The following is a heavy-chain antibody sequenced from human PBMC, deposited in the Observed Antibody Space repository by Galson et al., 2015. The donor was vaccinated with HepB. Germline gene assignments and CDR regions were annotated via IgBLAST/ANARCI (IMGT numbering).Heavy chain of an antibody. Sequence: SLRLSCAASGFTFSSYWMRWVRQAPGKGLEWVASIKVDGSEKYYMDSVKGRFTISRDNAKNSLYLQMNSLRDEDTAVYYCARVLTDCSGGRCYGYYFDYWGQGTLVTVSS. CDR3: ARVLTDCSGGRCYGYYFDY. V-gene: IGHV3-7*01. J-gene: IGHJ4*02. CDR2: IKVDGSEK. D-gene: IGHD2-15*01. CDR1: GFTFSSYW.